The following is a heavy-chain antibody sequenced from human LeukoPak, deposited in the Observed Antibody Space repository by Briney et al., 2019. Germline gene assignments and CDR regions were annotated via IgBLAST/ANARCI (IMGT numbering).Heavy chain of an antibody. D-gene: IGHD3-9*01. CDR3: ARDGYFDWLLHY. J-gene: IGHJ4*02. CDR1: GFTFSSYS. V-gene: IGHV3-21*01. CDR2: ISSSSGYI. Sequence: PGGSLRLSCAASGFTFSSYSMNWVRQAPGKGLEWVSSISSSSGYIYYADSVKGRFTISRDNAKNSLYLQMNSLRAEDTAVYYCARDGYFDWLLHYWGQGTLVTVSS.